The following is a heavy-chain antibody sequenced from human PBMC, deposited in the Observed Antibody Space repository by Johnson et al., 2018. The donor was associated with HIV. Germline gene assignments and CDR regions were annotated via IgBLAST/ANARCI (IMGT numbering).Heavy chain of an antibody. CDR2: IYSGGST. CDR1: GFTFSSYG. D-gene: IGHD6-13*01. CDR3: ARARDRSSSRDAFDI. V-gene: IGHV3-NL1*01. Sequence: QLVESGGGVVQPGRSLRLSCAASGFTFSSYGMHWVRQAPGKGLEWVSVIYSGGSTYYADSVKGRFTISRDNSKNTLYLQMNSLRAEDTAVDYCARARDRSSSRDAFDIWGQGTMVTVSS. J-gene: IGHJ3*02.